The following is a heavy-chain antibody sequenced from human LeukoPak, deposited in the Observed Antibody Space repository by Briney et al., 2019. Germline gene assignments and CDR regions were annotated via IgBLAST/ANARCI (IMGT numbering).Heavy chain of an antibody. Sequence: SGGSLRLSCAASGFTFSRYSMNWVRQAPGKGLEWVASISSTSTFIYSADSVKGRFTISRDTAKNSLFLQMNSLRAEDTAIYYCARXXFXSSDYPQTYSYYYMDVWGKGTTVTVSS. J-gene: IGHJ6*03. CDR1: GFTFSRYS. D-gene: IGHD3-22*01. CDR3: ARXXFXSSDYPQTYSYYYMDV. V-gene: IGHV3-21*01. CDR2: ISSTSTFI.